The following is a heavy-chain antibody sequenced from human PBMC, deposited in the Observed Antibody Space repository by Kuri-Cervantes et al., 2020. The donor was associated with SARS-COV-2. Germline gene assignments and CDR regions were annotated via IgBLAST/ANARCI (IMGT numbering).Heavy chain of an antibody. Sequence: GESLKISCAASGFTFSSYAMHWVRQAPGKGLEWVAVISYDGSNKYYADSVKGRFTTSRDNSKNTLYLQMNSLRAEDTAVYYCAKFKGMSHYNYYMDVWGKGTTVTVSS. V-gene: IGHV3-30-3*02. CDR2: ISYDGSNK. CDR3: AKFKGMSHYNYYMDV. J-gene: IGHJ6*03. CDR1: GFTFSSYA.